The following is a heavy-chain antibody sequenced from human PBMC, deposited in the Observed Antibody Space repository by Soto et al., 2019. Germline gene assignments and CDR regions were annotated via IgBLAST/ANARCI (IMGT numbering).Heavy chain of an antibody. CDR2: INAGNGNT. D-gene: IGHD3-22*01. CDR3: ARDGLNYYDSSGYYYRY. V-gene: IGHV1-3*01. Sequence: ASVKVSCKASGYTFTSYAMHWVRQAPGQRLEWMGWINAGNGNTKYSQKFQGRVTITRDTSASTAYMELSSLRSEDTAVYYCARDGLNYYDSSGYYYRYWGQETLVTVSS. J-gene: IGHJ4*02. CDR1: GYTFTSYA.